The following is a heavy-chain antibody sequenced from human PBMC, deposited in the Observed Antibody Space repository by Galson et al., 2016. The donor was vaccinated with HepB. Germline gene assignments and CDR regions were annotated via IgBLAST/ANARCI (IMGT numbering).Heavy chain of an antibody. CDR2: VSGSGGI. V-gene: IGHV3-23*01. CDR1: GFTFSTYA. J-gene: IGHJ4*02. CDR3: TKGRGAGYNGKEWNFEY. D-gene: IGHD5-12*01. Sequence: SLRLSCASSGFTFSTYAMSWVRQVPGKGLEWVSSVSGSGGISYADSVKGRFTISRDNSKNTLYLQMNSLRVEDTAVYYCTKGRGAGYNGKEWNFEYWGQGILVTASS.